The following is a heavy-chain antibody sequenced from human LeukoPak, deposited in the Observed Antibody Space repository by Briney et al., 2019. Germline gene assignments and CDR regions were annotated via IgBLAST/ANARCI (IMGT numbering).Heavy chain of an antibody. CDR3: AREQTSRTTGTTSDDY. CDR2: INPSGGST. Sequence: ASVKVSCKASGYTFTSYYMHWVRQAPGQGLEWMGIINPSGGSTSYAQKFQGRVTMTRDTSTSTVYMELSSLGSEDTAVYYCAREQTSRTTGTTSDDYWGQGTLVTVSS. D-gene: IGHD1-1*01. V-gene: IGHV1-46*01. J-gene: IGHJ4*02. CDR1: GYTFTSYY.